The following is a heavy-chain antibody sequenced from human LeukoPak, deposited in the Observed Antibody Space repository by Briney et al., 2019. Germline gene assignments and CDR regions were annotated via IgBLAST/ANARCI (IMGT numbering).Heavy chain of an antibody. D-gene: IGHD5-18*01. CDR1: GYTFTGYY. Sequence: ASVKVSCKTSGYTFTGYYMHWVRQAPGQGLEWMGWINPNSGGTNYAQKFQGRVTMTRDTSISTAYMELSRLRSDDTAVYYCARDRGYSYGANLFDPWGQGTLVTVSS. J-gene: IGHJ5*02. V-gene: IGHV1-2*02. CDR2: INPNSGGT. CDR3: ARDRGYSYGANLFDP.